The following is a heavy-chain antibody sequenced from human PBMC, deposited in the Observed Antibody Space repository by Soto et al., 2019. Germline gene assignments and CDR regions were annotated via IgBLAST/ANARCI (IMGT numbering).Heavy chain of an antibody. V-gene: IGHV3-33*01. CDR2: IWYDGSNK. J-gene: IGHJ4*02. Sequence: GGSLRLSCAASGFTFSSYGMHWVRQAPGKGLEWVAVIWYDGSNKYYADTEKGRFTISRDNSKNTLYLQMNSLRAEDTAVYYFARVRTRGYSYGPAFDYWGQGTLVTVSS. CDR3: ARVRTRGYSYGPAFDY. CDR1: GFTFSSYG. D-gene: IGHD5-18*01.